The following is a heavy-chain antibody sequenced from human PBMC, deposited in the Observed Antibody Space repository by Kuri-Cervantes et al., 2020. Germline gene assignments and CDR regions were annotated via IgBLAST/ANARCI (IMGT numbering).Heavy chain of an antibody. CDR2: INPNSGGT. CDR3: ATGLGYYDFWSGSTPLDDY. Sequence: SVKVSCKASGGTFSSYTISWVRQAPGQGLEWMGWINPNSGGTNYAQKFQGRVTMTEDTSTDTAYMELSSLRSEDTAVYYCATGLGYYDFWSGSTPLDDYWGQGTLVTVSS. CDR1: GGTFSSYT. V-gene: IGHV1-69*02. D-gene: IGHD3-3*01. J-gene: IGHJ4*02.